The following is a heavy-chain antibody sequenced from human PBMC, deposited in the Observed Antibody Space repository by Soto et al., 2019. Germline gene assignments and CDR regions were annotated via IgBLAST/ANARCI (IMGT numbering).Heavy chain of an antibody. Sequence: TGGSLRLSCEASGFIFTNFWMHWVRQVPGKGLVWVSRIDTSGSSTSYADSVKGRFTISRDNAKNTVPLQMNSLRAEDTGVYYCAKDSWYFDLWSQGSLVTVSS. CDR3: AKDSWYFDL. CDR2: IDTSGSST. J-gene: IGHJ4*02. D-gene: IGHD6-13*01. CDR1: GFIFTNFW. V-gene: IGHV3-74*01.